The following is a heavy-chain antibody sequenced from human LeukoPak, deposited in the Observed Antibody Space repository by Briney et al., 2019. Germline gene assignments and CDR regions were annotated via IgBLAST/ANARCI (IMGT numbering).Heavy chain of an antibody. CDR2: ISSSSSTI. CDR1: GFTFSSYS. V-gene: IGHV3-48*01. D-gene: IGHD3-16*01. CDR3: ARGAMGDAFDI. J-gene: IGHJ3*02. Sequence: GGSLRLSCAASGFTFSSYSMNWVRQAPGKGLEWVSYISSSSSTIYYADSVKGRFTISRDNAKNSLYLQMNSLRAEDTAVYYCARGAMGDAFDIWGQGTMVTVSS.